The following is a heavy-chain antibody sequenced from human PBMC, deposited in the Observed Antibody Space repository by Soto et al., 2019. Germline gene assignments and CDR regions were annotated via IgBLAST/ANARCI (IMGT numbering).Heavy chain of an antibody. CDR3: AREWTPRMALDY. V-gene: IGHV3-23*01. D-gene: IGHD3-3*01. CDR2: ISGSGEKT. Sequence: EVQLLESGGGLVQPGGSLRLSCKASGFKFSSYAMSWVRQAPGKGLEWVSSISGSGEKTYYADSVKGRFTFSRDNSKNTLYLEMNSLRVEDRAIYYCAREWTPRMALDYWGQGTLVTVSS. J-gene: IGHJ4*02. CDR1: GFKFSSYA.